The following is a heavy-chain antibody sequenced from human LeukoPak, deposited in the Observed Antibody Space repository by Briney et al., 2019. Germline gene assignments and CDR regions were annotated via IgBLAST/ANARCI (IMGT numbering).Heavy chain of an antibody. CDR1: GYTFTGYY. V-gene: IGHV1-2*02. Sequence: ASVTVSCKASGYTFTGYYMHWVRQAPGQGLEWMGWINPNSGGTNYAQKFQGRVTMTRDTSISTAYMELSRLRSDDTAVYYCARERGLFDGPLRGGQNSYYYYYMDVWGKGTTVTVSS. CDR3: ARERGLFDGPLRGGQNSYYYYYMDV. J-gene: IGHJ6*03. CDR2: INPNSGGT. D-gene: IGHD3-9*01.